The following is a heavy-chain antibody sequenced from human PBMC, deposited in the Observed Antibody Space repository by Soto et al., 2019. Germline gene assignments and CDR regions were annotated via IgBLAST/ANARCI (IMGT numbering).Heavy chain of an antibody. J-gene: IGHJ4*02. V-gene: IGHV3-15*07. CDR3: SAYCDFGKGHYPH. D-gene: IGHD3-3*01. CDR2: IKSRADGETT. CDR1: GFSFSDNW. Sequence: GGSLRLSCAASGFSFSDNWMHWLRQAPGKGLEWVGRIKSRADGETTDYAAPVKGRFTISRDDSRDTFYLEMNSLKSEDTAMYYFSAYCDFGKGHYPHWGQGILVTVSS.